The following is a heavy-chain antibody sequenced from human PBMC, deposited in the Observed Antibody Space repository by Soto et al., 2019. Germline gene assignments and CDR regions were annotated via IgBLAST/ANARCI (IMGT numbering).Heavy chain of an antibody. Sequence: ASVKVSCKASGYTFTGYYMHWVRQAPGRGLEWMGWINPNSGGTNYAQKFQGRVTMTRDTSISTAYMELSRLRSDDTAVYYCARDDGERWSKYYYYYYGMDVWGQGTTVTVSS. V-gene: IGHV1-2*02. J-gene: IGHJ6*02. CDR3: ARDDGERWSKYYYYYYGMDV. D-gene: IGHD2-8*01. CDR2: INPNSGGT. CDR1: GYTFTGYY.